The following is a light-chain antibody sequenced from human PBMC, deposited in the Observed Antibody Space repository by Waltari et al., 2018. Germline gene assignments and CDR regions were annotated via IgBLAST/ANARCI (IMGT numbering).Light chain of an antibody. V-gene: IGLV1-40*01. CDR1: SSNIGAGYD. J-gene: IGLJ3*02. CDR2: ANS. CDR3: QSYDSSLSGSWV. Sequence: QSVLTQPPSVSGAPGQRVTISCTGTSSNIGAGYDEPWYQQLPGTAPQLLIYANSNRPSGVPDRFSGSKSGTSASLAITGLQAEDEADYYCQSYDSSLSGSWVFGGGTKLTVL.